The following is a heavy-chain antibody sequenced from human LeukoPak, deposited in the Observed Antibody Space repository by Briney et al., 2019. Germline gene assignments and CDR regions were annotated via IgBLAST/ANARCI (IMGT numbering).Heavy chain of an antibody. D-gene: IGHD2-2*03. CDR2: IYYSGST. V-gene: IGHV4-59*01. CDR1: GGSIKNYY. CDR3: ARAGYCSSTSCQWVPLV. J-gene: IGHJ6*02. Sequence: PSETLSLTCTVSGGSIKNYYWIWIRQSPGKGLEWIGYIYYSGSTNYNPSLKSRVTISVDTSKNQFSLKLNSVTAADTAVYYRARAGYCSSTSCQWVPLVWGQGTTVTVSS.